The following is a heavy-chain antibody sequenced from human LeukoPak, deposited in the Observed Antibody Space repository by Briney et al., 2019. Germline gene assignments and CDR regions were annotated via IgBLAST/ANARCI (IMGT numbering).Heavy chain of an antibody. J-gene: IGHJ4*02. CDR2: IRSKANSYAT. V-gene: IGHV3-73*01. CDR3: TRRSVVAVDY. CDR1: GFTFSGSA. D-gene: IGHD3-22*01. Sequence: GGSLKLSCAASGFTFSGSAMHWVRQASGKGLEWAGRIRSKANSYATAYAESVKGRFTISRDDSNNTAYLQMNSLKTEDTAVYYCTRRSVVAVDYWGQGTLVTVPS.